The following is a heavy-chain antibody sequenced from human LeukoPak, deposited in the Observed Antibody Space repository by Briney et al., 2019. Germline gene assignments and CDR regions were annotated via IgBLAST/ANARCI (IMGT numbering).Heavy chain of an antibody. CDR1: GGSISSSSYY. V-gene: IGHV4-39*07. Sequence: SETLSLTCTVSGGSISSSSYYWGWIRQPPGKGLEWIGSIYYSGSTYYNPSLKSRVTMSVDTSKNQFSLKLSSVTAADTAVYYCARGGYCSSTSCYGNDYWGQGTLVTVSS. J-gene: IGHJ4*02. D-gene: IGHD2-2*01. CDR3: ARGGYCSSTSCYGNDY. CDR2: IYYSGST.